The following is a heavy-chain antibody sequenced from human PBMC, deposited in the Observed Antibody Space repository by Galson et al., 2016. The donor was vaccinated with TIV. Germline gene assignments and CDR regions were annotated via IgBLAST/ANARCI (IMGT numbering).Heavy chain of an antibody. CDR2: ISPFFGTA. J-gene: IGHJ4*02. CDR1: GGTFSSYA. Sequence: SVKVSCKASGGTFSSYAINWVRQAPGQGLEWMGGISPFFGTANYAQKFQGRVSITTDASRSTAYMELSSLRSEDTAVYYCGRFRGGIDYWGQGTTVTVSS. CDR3: GRFRGGIDY. V-gene: IGHV1-69*05. D-gene: IGHD3-16*01.